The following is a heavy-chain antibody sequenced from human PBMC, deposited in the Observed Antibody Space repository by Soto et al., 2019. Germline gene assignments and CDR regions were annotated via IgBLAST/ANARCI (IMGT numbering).Heavy chain of an antibody. CDR2: IYVGGYT. CDR1: GFTVSNNY. J-gene: IGHJ5*01. CDR3: AVYAPRHWFDS. V-gene: IGHV3-66*01. D-gene: IGHD6-6*01. Sequence: EVQLVESGGDLVQPGGSLRLSCAASGFTVSNNYMTWVRQAPGKGLEWVSLIYVGGYTYYADSVKGRFTISRDNSKNTLDLQMTSLRAEDTAVYYCAVYAPRHWFDSWGQGTLVTVSS.